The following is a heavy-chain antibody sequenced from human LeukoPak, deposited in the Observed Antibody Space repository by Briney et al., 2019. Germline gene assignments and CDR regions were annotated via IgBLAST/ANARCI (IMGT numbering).Heavy chain of an antibody. CDR2: IWYDGSNK. CDR1: GFTFSSYG. V-gene: IGHV3-33*01. CDR3: ARDAHSSGWYGSWFDP. D-gene: IGHD6-19*01. Sequence: GGSLRLSCAASGFTFSSYGMHWVRQAPGKGLEWVAVIWYDGSNKYYADSVKGRFTISRDNSKNTLYLQMNSLRAEDTAVYHCARDAHSSGWYGSWFDPWGQGTLVTVSS. J-gene: IGHJ5*02.